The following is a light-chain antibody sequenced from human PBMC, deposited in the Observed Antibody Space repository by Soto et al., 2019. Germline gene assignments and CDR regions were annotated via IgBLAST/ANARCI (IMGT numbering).Light chain of an antibody. CDR3: QQYSISPLCT. CDR1: QSISSN. Sequence: EIVFTQSPGTLSFSPGERATLSCRARQSISSNLAWYQQKPGQPPRLLIYAASSRATDVPARFSGGGSETDFTLTISRLQSEDFAVYFCQQYSISPLCTFGQGTQVDIK. J-gene: IGKJ1*01. V-gene: IGKV3-20*01. CDR2: AAS.